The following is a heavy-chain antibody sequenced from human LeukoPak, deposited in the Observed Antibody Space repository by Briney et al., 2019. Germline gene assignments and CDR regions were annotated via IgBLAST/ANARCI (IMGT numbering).Heavy chain of an antibody. CDR1: GYTLTELS. CDR3: ATDLGPCGGDCYSGFPFDY. D-gene: IGHD2-21*02. J-gene: IGHJ4*02. Sequence: ASVKVSSKVSGYTLTELSMHWVRQAPGKGLEWMGGFDPEDGETIYSQKFQGRVTMTEDTSTDTAYMELSSLRSEDTAVYYCATDLGPCGGDCYSGFPFDYWGQGTLVTVSS. CDR2: FDPEDGET. V-gene: IGHV1-24*01.